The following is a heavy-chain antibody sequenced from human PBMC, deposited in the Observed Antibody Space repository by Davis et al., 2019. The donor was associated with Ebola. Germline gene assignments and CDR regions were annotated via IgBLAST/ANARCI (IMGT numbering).Heavy chain of an antibody. Sequence: SGPTLVKPTEPLTLTCTFSGFSLSPSGMCVSWIRQPPGQALEWLALIDWDDDKYYSTSLKSRLNITKDSSKNQVVLTMTNMDPVDTATYYCAHSHLDIWGQGTMVTVSS. CDR3: AHSHLDI. J-gene: IGHJ3*02. V-gene: IGHV2-70*12. CDR1: GFSLSPSGMC. CDR2: IDWDDDK.